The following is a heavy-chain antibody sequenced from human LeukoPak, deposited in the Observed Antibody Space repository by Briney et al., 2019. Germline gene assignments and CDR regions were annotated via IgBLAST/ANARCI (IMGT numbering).Heavy chain of an antibody. Sequence: GGSLRLSCAASGFTFSSYEMNWVRQAPGRGLEWVSSISRLSSYINYADSVKGRFTISRDNAKNSLELHLSRLRPEDTALYYCVRRPYRSGFDFWGQGTLVTVSS. V-gene: IGHV3-21*06. D-gene: IGHD6-19*01. CDR3: VRRPYRSGFDF. CDR1: GFTFSSYE. J-gene: IGHJ4*02. CDR2: ISRLSSYI.